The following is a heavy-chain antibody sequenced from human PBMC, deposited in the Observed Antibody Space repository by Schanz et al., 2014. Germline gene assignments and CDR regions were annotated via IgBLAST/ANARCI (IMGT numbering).Heavy chain of an antibody. V-gene: IGHV1-46*01. J-gene: IGHJ4*02. CDR3: ARGSLAGYVALLMAASDY. CDR1: GYTFTSYD. Sequence: QVQLVQSGAEVKKPGASVKVSCKASGYTFTSYDINWVRQATGQGLEWMGIVNPGGGSTSVAQRFQTRVTLTRDTSTGTAYLGLTRLRCEDTAVYYCARGSLAGYVALLMAASDYWGQGTLLTVSS. CDR2: VNPGGGST. D-gene: IGHD2-15*01.